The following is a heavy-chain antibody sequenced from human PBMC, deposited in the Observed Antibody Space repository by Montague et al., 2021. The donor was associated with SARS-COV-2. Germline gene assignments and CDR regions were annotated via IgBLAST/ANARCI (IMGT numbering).Heavy chain of an antibody. V-gene: IGHV2-5*02. CDR3: ARRYDFYRAEAFDV. D-gene: IGHD3-3*01. Sequence: PALVKPTQILTLTCVFSGFSLNTDGVGVAWIRRPPGKALEWLALIYWDGDLRYSSSLKTRVTITKDTSRNRVVLTMTNLDPVDTATYYCARRYDFYRAEAFDVWGQGTMVTVSS. J-gene: IGHJ3*01. CDR1: GFSLNTDGVG. CDR2: IYWDGDL.